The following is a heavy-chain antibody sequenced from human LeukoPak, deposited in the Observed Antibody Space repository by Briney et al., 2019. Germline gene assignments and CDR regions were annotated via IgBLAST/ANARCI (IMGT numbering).Heavy chain of an antibody. CDR1: GFTFNNYA. V-gene: IGHV3-23*01. J-gene: IGHJ4*02. CDR2: ISGSGVST. D-gene: IGHD3-22*01. Sequence: GGSLRLSCAASGFTFNNYAMSWVRQAPGEGLEWVSAISGSGVSTYYADSVKGRFTISRDNAKNSLYLQMNSLRDEDTAVYYCARELSSGYYLDYWGQGTLVTVSS. CDR3: ARELSSGYYLDY.